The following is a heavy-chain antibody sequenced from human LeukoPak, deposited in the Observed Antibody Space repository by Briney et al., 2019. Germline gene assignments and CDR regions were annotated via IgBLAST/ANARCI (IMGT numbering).Heavy chain of an antibody. V-gene: IGHV1-2*02. D-gene: IGHD2-15*01. CDR2: INPNSGGT. Sequence: ASVKVSCKASGYTFTGYYMHWVRQAPGQGLEWMGWINPNSGGTNYAQKFRGRVTMTRDTSISTAYMELSRLRSDDTAVYYCAREPCSGGSCYSGSWGQGTLVTVSS. J-gene: IGHJ4*02. CDR3: AREPCSGGSCYSGS. CDR1: GYTFTGYY.